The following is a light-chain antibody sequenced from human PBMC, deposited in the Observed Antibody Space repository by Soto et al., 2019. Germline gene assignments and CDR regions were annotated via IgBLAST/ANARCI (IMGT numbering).Light chain of an antibody. J-gene: IGLJ1*01. CDR3: QSYDSSLIEV. CDR1: SSNIGAGYD. CDR2: GNS. Sequence: QSVLTQPPSVSGAPVQRVTISCTGSSSNIGAGYDVHWYQQLPGTAPKLLIYGNSNRPSGVPDRFSGSKSGTSASLAITGLQAEDEADYYCQSYDSSLIEVFGTGTKVTVL. V-gene: IGLV1-40*01.